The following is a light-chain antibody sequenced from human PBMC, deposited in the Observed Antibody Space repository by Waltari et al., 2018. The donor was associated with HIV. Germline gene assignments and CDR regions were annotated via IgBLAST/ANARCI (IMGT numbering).Light chain of an antibody. J-gene: IGKJ4*01. CDR1: QSLLKTNGYIY. CDR3: MQALETPLT. Sequence: DIVMTQSPVSLFVTPGEPASISCTSSQSLLKTNGYIYLDWYLQKPGQSPQLLIYLGTNRASGVPDRFSASRSATDFTLKISRVEAEDVGVYYCMQALETPLTFGGGTKVEIK. CDR2: LGT. V-gene: IGKV2-28*01.